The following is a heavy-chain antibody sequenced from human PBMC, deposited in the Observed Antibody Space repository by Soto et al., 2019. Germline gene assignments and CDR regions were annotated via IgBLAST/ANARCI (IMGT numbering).Heavy chain of an antibody. CDR3: ARESEDPTLNFDY. Sequence: GGSLRLSCAASGLTFTRYSMNWVRQAPGKGLEWVSSISSTTNYIYYGDSMKGRFTISRDNAKNSLYLEMNSLRAEDTAVYYCARESEDPTLNFDYWGQGTLVTVSS. CDR2: ISSTTNYI. CDR1: GLTFTRYS. J-gene: IGHJ4*02. V-gene: IGHV3-21*06.